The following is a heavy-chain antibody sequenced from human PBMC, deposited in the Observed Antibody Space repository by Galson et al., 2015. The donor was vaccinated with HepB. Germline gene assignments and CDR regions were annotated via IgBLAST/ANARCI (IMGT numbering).Heavy chain of an antibody. J-gene: IGHJ6*02. CDR3: AKVVGALWYGMDV. CDR1: GFTFSSYG. V-gene: IGHV3-30*18. D-gene: IGHD4-17*01. CDR2: ISYDGTNK. Sequence: SLRLSCAASGFTFSSYGMHWVRQAPGKGLEWVAVISYDGTNKYYGDSVKGRFTISRDNSKNTLYLEMNTLRAEDTAVYYCAKVVGALWYGMDVWGQGTTVTVSS.